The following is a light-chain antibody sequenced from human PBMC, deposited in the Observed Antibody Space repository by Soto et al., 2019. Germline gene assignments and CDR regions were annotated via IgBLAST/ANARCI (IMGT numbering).Light chain of an antibody. CDR2: RNY. V-gene: IGLV1-40*01. CDR1: SSNIGAGFD. Sequence: QSVLTQPPSVSGAPGQRVTISCTGSSSNIGAGFDVHWYQQLPGTAPKLLIFRNYNRPSGVPDRFSGSKSGASASLAITGLQAEDEADYYCQSYDNSLVFGSGTKLTVL. CDR3: QSYDNSLV. J-gene: IGLJ1*01.